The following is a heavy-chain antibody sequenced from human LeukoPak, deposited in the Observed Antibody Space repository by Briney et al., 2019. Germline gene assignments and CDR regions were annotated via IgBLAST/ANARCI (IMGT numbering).Heavy chain of an antibody. CDR1: GFTFDDYA. Sequence: GGSLRLSCAASGFTFDDYAMHWVRHAPGKGLEWVSGISWNSGSIGYADSVKGRFTISRDNAKNSLYLQMNSLRAEDTALYYCAKSLYYDILTGYLDYWGQGTLVTVSS. V-gene: IGHV3-9*01. J-gene: IGHJ4*02. CDR3: AKSLYYDILTGYLDY. D-gene: IGHD3-9*01. CDR2: ISWNSGSI.